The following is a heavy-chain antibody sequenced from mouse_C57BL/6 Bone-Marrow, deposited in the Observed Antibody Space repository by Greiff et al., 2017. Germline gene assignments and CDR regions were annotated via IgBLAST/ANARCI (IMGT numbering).Heavy chain of an antibody. Sequence: EVQGVESGGGLVQSGRSLRLSCATSGFTFSDFYMEWVRQAPGKGLEWIAASRNKANDYTTEYSASVKGRFIVARDTSQSLLYLQMNALRAEDTAVYYCARDAPPYDGYWYFCVWGTGTTVTFST. CDR3: ARDAPPYDGYWYFCV. J-gene: IGHJ1*03. CDR2: SRNKANDYTT. D-gene: IGHD2-3*01. V-gene: IGHV7-1*01. CDR1: GFTFSDFY.